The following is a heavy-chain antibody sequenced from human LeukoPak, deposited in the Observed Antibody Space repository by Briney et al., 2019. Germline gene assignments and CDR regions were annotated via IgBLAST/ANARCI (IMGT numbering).Heavy chain of an antibody. J-gene: IGHJ4*02. CDR1: GFTFSSYG. CDR3: ARDKISGGSEGLDY. CDR2: ISYDGSNK. Sequence: GGSLRLSCAASGFTFSSYGMHWVRQAPGKGLEWVAVISYDGSNKYYADSVRGRFTISRDNSKNTLYLQMNSLRAEDTAVYYCARDKISGGSEGLDYWGQGTLVTVSS. D-gene: IGHD3/OR15-3a*01. V-gene: IGHV3-30*19.